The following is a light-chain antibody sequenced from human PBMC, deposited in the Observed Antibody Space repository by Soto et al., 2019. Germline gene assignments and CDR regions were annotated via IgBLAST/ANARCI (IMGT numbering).Light chain of an antibody. CDR2: EVS. CDR3: SSYTSSSIWV. CDR1: SSDIGGYNY. J-gene: IGLJ1*01. Sequence: QSALTQPASVSGSPGQSITISCTGTSSDIGGYNYVSWYQQEPGKPPKLLIYEVSKRPSGVSNRFSVSKSGNTASLTISALQAEDEADYYCSSYTSSSIWVFGTGTELPVL. V-gene: IGLV2-14*01.